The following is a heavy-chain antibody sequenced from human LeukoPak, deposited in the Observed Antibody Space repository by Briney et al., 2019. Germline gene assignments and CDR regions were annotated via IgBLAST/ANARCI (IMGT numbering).Heavy chain of an antibody. CDR2: ITAGSTST. Sequence: GGSLRLSCTVSGFTFNNHAMTWVRQAPGKGLEWVSGITAGSTSTYYADSVKGRFTVSRDNSKNTLYMQMNSLRGEDTAIYHCAKGPLRWFGELSDWGQGTLVTVSS. CDR3: AKGPLRWFGELSD. CDR1: GFTFNNHA. V-gene: IGHV3-23*01. D-gene: IGHD3-10*01. J-gene: IGHJ4*02.